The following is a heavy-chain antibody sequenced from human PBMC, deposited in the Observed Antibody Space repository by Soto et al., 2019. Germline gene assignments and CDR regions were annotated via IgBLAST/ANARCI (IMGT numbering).Heavy chain of an antibody. D-gene: IGHD3-22*01. CDR2: ISYDGSNK. CDR1: GFTFSSYA. V-gene: IGHV3-30-3*01. J-gene: IGHJ3*02. Sequence: PGGSLRLSCAASGFTFSSYAMHWVRQAPGKGLEWVAVISYDGSNKYYADSVKGLFTSSRDNCKNTLYLQMNSLRAEDMAVYYCARASHPLMIVVVDDALDIWGQGTMVTVSS. CDR3: ARASHPLMIVVVDDALDI.